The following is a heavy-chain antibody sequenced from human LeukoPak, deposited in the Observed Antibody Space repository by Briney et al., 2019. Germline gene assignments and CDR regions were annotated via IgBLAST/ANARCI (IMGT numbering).Heavy chain of an antibody. D-gene: IGHD5-12*01. CDR3: AKEQHHDYDYYYYYMDV. J-gene: IGHJ6*03. Sequence: ASVKVSCKVSGYTLTELSMHWVRQAPGKGLEWMGGFDPEDGETIYAQKFQGRVTMTEDTSTDTAYMELSSLRSEDTAVYYCAKEQHHDYDYYYYYMDVWGKGTTVTVSS. V-gene: IGHV1-24*01. CDR2: FDPEDGET. CDR1: GYTLTELS.